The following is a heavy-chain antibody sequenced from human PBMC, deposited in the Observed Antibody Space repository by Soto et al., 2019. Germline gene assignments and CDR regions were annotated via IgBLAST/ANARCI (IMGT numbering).Heavy chain of an antibody. CDR1: GFTFSSYG. CDR2: ISYDGSNK. J-gene: IGHJ4*02. D-gene: IGHD3-16*01. V-gene: IGHV3-30*18. Sequence: QVQLVESGGGVVQPGRSLRLSCAASGFTFSSYGMHWVRQAPGKGLEWVAVISYDGSNKYYADSVKGRFTISRDNSKNTLYLQMNSPRAEDTAVYYCANWGYWGQGTLVTVSS. CDR3: ANWGY.